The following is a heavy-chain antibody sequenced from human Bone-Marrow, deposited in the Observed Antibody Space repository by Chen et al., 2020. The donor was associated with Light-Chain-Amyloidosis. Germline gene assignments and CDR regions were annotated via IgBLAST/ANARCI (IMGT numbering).Heavy chain of an antibody. CDR2: ISGSGGIS. D-gene: IGHD3-9*01. CDR3: AKDISYDDILPGYPADAFDI. CDR1: GFAFSSYA. J-gene: IGHJ3*02. Sequence: EVQLVESGGGLLQRGGSLRLSCAASGFAFSSYAMSWVRQAPGKGLEWVSTISGSGGISYYGYSVKSRLTISRDNSKNALFLQMNSLRAEDTAVYYCAKDISYDDILPGYPADAFDIWGQGTMVTVSS. V-gene: IGHV3-23*04.